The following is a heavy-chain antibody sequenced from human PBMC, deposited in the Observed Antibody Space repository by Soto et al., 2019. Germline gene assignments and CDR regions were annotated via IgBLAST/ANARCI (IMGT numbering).Heavy chain of an antibody. CDR2: MYNSGST. J-gene: IGHJ4*02. V-gene: IGHV4-59*08. Sequence: SETLSLTCTVSGGSISSYCWTWIRQPPGKGLEWIGFMYNSGSTHYNPSLKSRVTISLDTSKNQFSLNLRSVTAADTAVYYCASMGYHYGSGSYPLDYWGQGTVVTVSS. CDR3: ASMGYHYGSGSYPLDY. CDR1: GGSISSYC. D-gene: IGHD3-10*01.